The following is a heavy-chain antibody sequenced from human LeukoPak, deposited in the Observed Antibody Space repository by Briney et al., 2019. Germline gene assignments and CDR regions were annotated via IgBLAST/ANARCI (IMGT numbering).Heavy chain of an antibody. V-gene: IGHV3-23*01. CDR3: ARSVGYSRPRFDGGYYFDY. Sequence: PGGSMRLSCAASGFTFSSFDMRWVRQAAGGVLEWVSGISDSGGTTYYADSVKGRFTISRDNSKNTLDMQMNSLRAEDTAVYHCARSVGYSRPRFDGGYYFDYWGQGSLVIVSS. CDR1: GFTFSSFD. D-gene: IGHD6-13*01. CDR2: ISDSGGTT. J-gene: IGHJ4*02.